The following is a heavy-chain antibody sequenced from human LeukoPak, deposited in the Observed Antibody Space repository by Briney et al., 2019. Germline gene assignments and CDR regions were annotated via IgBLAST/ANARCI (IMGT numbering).Heavy chain of an antibody. V-gene: IGHV3-9*01. CDR2: ISWNSGSI. J-gene: IGHJ6*02. D-gene: IGHD1-1*01. Sequence: PGGSLKLSCAASGFTFDDYAMHWVRQAPGKGLEWVSGISWNSGSIGYADSVKGRFTISRDNAKNSLYLQMNSLRAEDTALYYCAKDIQAGTTAGTGMDVWGQGTTVTVSS. CDR3: AKDIQAGTTAGTGMDV. CDR1: GFTFDDYA.